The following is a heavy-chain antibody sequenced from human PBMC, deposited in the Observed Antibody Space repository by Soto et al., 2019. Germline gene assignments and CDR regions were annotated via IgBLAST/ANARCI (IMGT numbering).Heavy chain of an antibody. J-gene: IGHJ5*02. CDR2: INPSGGSA. CDR3: ARDPRVEDRYTTSCYSEAWFDP. V-gene: IGHV1-46*03. CDR1: GYTFANYY. D-gene: IGHD2-2*01. Sequence: QVQLVQSGAEVKKPGSSVKVSCKASGYTFANYYINWVRQAPGQGLEWMGVINPSGGSARYTQKFQVRVTMTRDTTTSTVYMELGSLRSEDTAMYYCARDPRVEDRYTTSCYSEAWFDPWGQGTLVTVSS.